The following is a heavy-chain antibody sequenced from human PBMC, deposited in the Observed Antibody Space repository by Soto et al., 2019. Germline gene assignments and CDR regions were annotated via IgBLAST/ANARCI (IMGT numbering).Heavy chain of an antibody. CDR1: GGSFSGYY. CDR3: ERGQLDTVNWFDP. Sequence: SETLSLTCAVYGGSFSGYYWSWIRQPPGKGLEWIGEINHSGSTNYNPSLKSRVTISVDTSKNQFSLKLSSVTAADTAVYYCERGQLDTVNWFDPWGQGTLVTV. V-gene: IGHV4-34*01. D-gene: IGHD5-18*01. CDR2: INHSGST. J-gene: IGHJ5*02.